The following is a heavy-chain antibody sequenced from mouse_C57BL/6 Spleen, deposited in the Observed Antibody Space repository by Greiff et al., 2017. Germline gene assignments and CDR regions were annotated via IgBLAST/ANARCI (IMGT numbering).Heavy chain of an antibody. V-gene: IGHV1-52*01. Sequence: QVQLQQPGAELVRPGSSVKLSCKASGYTFTSYWMHWVKQRPIQGLEWIGNIDPSDSETHYNEKFKDKATLTVDKSSSTAYMQLSSLTSEDSAVYYCASGPPYYYAMDYWGQGTSVTVSS. CDR1: GYTFTSYW. CDR2: IDPSDSET. CDR3: ASGPPYYYAMDY. J-gene: IGHJ4*01.